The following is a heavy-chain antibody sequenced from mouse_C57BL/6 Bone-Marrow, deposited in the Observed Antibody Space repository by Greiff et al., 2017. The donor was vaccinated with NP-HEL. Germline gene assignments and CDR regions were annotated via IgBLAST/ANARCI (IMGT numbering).Heavy chain of an antibody. J-gene: IGHJ3*01. V-gene: IGHV1-55*01. Sequence: QVQLQQPGAELVKPGASVKMSCKASGYTFTSYWITWVKQRPGQGLEWIGDIYPGSGSTKYNEKLKSKATLTVDKSSSTAYMQLSSLTSEDSSVYYCARGDYGSSCGFAYWGQGTLVTVSA. CDR2: IYPGSGST. CDR1: GYTFTSYW. CDR3: ARGDYGSSCGFAY. D-gene: IGHD1-1*01.